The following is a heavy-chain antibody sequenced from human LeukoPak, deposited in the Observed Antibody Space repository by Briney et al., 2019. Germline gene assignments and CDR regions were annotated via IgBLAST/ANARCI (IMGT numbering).Heavy chain of an antibody. D-gene: IGHD3-22*01. V-gene: IGHV1-18*04. CDR1: GYTFTNYG. CDR2: TTGYNDNT. Sequence: ASVKVSCKASGYTFTNYGITWVRQAPGQGLEWMGWTTGYNDNTEYAQNLQGRVTMTADTSSNTTSMELRGLRSDDTAVYYCARGGVSSAYVDYWGQGTLVSVSS. J-gene: IGHJ4*02. CDR3: ARGGVSSAYVDY.